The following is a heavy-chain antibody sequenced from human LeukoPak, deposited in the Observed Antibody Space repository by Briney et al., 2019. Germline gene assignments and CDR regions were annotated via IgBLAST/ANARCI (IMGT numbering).Heavy chain of an antibody. CDR3: AKSTSGWYDFDY. D-gene: IGHD6-19*01. Sequence: PGGSLTLSCAASGFTFSSYDMGWVREAPGKGLVWLSDICGSGGSTYYADSVKGRFTISRDNSKNTLYLQMNSLRAEDTAIYYCAKSTSGWYDFDYWGQGTLVTVSS. CDR1: GFTFSSYD. CDR2: ICGSGGST. V-gene: IGHV3-23*01. J-gene: IGHJ4*02.